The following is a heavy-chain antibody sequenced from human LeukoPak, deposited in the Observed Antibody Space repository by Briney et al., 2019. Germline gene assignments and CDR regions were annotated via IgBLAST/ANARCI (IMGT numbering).Heavy chain of an antibody. J-gene: IGHJ4*02. CDR3: ARDRSDGSGYYGYYFEY. CDR1: DGSLGSYY. D-gene: IGHD3-22*01. V-gene: IGHV4-59*01. Sequence: SETLSLTCIVSDGSLGSYYWSWIRQPPGKGLEWIGHIYYSGSTDYNPSLRSRVTISVDTSKNQCSLRLSSVTAADTTAYHWARDRSDGSGYYGYYFEYWGQGTLVSVSS. CDR2: IYYSGST.